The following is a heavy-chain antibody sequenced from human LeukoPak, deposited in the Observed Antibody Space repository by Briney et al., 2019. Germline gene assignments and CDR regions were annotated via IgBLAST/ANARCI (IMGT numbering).Heavy chain of an antibody. Sequence: SETLSLTCTVSGGSISSYYWSWIRQPPGKGLEWIGYIYYSGSTNYNPSLKSRVTISVDTSKNQFSLKLSSVTAADTAVYYCARVAATRAGYGMDAWGQGTTVTVSS. J-gene: IGHJ6*02. V-gene: IGHV4-59*01. CDR2: IYYSGST. CDR1: GGSISSYY. CDR3: ARVAATRAGYGMDA. D-gene: IGHD5-24*01.